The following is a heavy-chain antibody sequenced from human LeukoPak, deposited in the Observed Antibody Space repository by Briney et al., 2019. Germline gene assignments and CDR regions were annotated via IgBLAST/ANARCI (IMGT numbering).Heavy chain of an antibody. D-gene: IGHD3-3*01. CDR2: INWNGGST. CDR1: GFTFDDYG. J-gene: IGHJ4*02. CDR3: ARDSARHYDFWSGPFDY. Sequence: GGSLRLSCAASGFTFDDYGMSWVRQAPGKGLEWASGINWNGGSTGYADSVKGRFTIYRDNAKNSLYLQMNSLKADDTALYYCARDSARHYDFWSGPFDYWGQGTLVTVSS. V-gene: IGHV3-20*04.